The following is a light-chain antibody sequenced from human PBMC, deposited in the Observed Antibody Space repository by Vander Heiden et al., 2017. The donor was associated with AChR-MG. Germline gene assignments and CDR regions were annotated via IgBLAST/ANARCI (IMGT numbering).Light chain of an antibody. Sequence: QSALTQPRSVSGSPRPFVTISCTGTGSDVGGYNYVSWYQQHPGKAPKRIIYEVNKRPSGVPDRFSGSKSGNTASLTISGLQAEDEADFYCCSYAGRYTWVFGGGTKVTVL. CDR3: CSYAGRYTWV. CDR2: EVN. CDR1: GSDVGGYNY. J-gene: IGLJ3*02. V-gene: IGLV2-11*01.